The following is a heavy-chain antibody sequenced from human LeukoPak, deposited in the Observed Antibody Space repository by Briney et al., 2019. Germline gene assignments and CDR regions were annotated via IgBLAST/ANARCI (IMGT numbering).Heavy chain of an antibody. V-gene: IGHV1-3*01. CDR2: INAGNGNT. Sequence: ASVKVSCKASGYTFTSYAMHWVRQAPGQRLEWMGWINAGNGNTKYSQKFQGRVTITADESTSTAYMELSSLRSEDTAVYYCATSELKNIVVVPAASPADYYYYYYMDVWGKGTTVTVSS. J-gene: IGHJ6*03. D-gene: IGHD2-2*01. CDR3: ATSELKNIVVVPAASPADYYYYYYMDV. CDR1: GYTFTSYA.